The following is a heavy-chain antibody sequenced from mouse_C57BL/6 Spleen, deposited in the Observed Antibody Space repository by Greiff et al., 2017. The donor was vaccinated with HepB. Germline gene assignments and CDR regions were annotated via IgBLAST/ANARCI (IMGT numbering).Heavy chain of an antibody. J-gene: IGHJ4*01. V-gene: IGHV1-82*01. CDR3: ARGGKSVYYYAMDY. Sequence: VKLQESGPELVKPGASVKISCKASGYAFSSSWMNWVKQRPGKGLEWIGRIYPGDGDTNYNGKFKGKATLTADKSSSTAYMQLSSLTSEDSAVYFCARGGKSVYYYAMDYWGQGTSVTVSS. CDR1: GYAFSSSW. CDR2: IYPGDGDT. D-gene: IGHD1-1*02.